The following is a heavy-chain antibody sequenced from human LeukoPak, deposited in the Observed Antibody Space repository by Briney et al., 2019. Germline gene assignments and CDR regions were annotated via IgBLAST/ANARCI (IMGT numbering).Heavy chain of an antibody. D-gene: IGHD6-6*01. CDR2: IYYSGST. CDR3: AREDQDSSSSGGYYYYYMDV. CDR1: GGSISSSSYY. V-gene: IGHV4-39*07. J-gene: IGHJ6*03. Sequence: PSETLSLTCTVSGGSISSSSYYWGWIRQPPGKGLEWIGSIYYSGSTYYNPSLKSRVTISVDTSKNQFSLKLSSVTAADTAVYYCAREDQDSSSSGGYYYYYMDVWGKGTTVTVSS.